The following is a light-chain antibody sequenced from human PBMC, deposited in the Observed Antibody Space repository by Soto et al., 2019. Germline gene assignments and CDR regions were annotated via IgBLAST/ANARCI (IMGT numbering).Light chain of an antibody. CDR2: GAS. CDR1: QSVSSN. CDR3: QQYGSSGT. Sequence: ERVVTQSRATLSVSPGEKFTLSCRASQSVSSNLAWYQQKPGQAPRLLIYGASTRATGIPARLRGSGSGTDFTLTISRLEPEDSAVYYCQQYGSSGTFGQGTKVDIK. V-gene: IGKV3-15*01. J-gene: IGKJ1*01.